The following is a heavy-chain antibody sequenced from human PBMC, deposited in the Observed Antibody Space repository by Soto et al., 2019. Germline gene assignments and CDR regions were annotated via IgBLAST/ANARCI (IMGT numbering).Heavy chain of an antibody. CDR1: GGSISSSSYY. D-gene: IGHD6-19*01. CDR2: IYYTGIT. J-gene: IGHJ4*02. V-gene: IGHV4-39*01. CDR3: ARQARQDTVAGNS. Sequence: SETLSLTCTVSGGSISSSSYYWGWIRQPPGKGLEWIGSIYYTGITHYNPSLKSRATISIDTSKNQFSLNLNSVTATDTAVYYCARQARQDTVAGNSWGQGTLVTVSS.